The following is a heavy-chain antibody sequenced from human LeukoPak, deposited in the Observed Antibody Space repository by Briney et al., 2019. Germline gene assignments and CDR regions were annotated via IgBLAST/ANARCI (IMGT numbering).Heavy chain of an antibody. CDR2: INPSGGST. D-gene: IGHD6-13*01. CDR1: GYTFTSYY. Sequence: ASVKVSCKASGYTFTSYYMHWVRQAPGQGLEWMGIINPSGGSTSYAQKFQGRVTMTRDTSTSTVYMELSSLRSEDTAVYYCARDRGGIAAAGIEDYWGQGTLVTVSS. V-gene: IGHV1-46*01. CDR3: ARDRGGIAAAGIEDY. J-gene: IGHJ4*02.